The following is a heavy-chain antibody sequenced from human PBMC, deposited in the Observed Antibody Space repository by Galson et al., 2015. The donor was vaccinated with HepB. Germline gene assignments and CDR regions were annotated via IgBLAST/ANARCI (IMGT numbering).Heavy chain of an antibody. J-gene: IGHJ3*02. V-gene: IGHV1-24*01. CDR2: FDPEDGET. CDR3: ASSGITIFSLGVANAFDI. CDR1: GYTLTELS. D-gene: IGHD3-9*01. Sequence: SVKVSCKVSGYTLTELSMHWVRQAPGKGLEWMGGFDPEDGETIYAQKFQGRVTMTEDTSTDTAYMELSSLRSEDTAVYYCASSGITIFSLGVANAFDIWGQGTMVTVSS.